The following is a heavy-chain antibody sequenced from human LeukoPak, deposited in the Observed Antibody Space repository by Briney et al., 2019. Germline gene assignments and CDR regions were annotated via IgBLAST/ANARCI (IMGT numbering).Heavy chain of an antibody. D-gene: IGHD6-19*01. J-gene: IGHJ4*02. Sequence: VASVKVSRKASGGTFSSYAISWVRQAPGQGLEWMGGIIPIFGTANYAQKFQGRVTITADESTSTAYMELSSLRSEDTAVYYCARDRPSYSSGWYLWYWGQGTLVTVSS. CDR2: IIPIFGTA. CDR3: ARDRPSYSSGWYLWY. V-gene: IGHV1-69*13. CDR1: GGTFSSYA.